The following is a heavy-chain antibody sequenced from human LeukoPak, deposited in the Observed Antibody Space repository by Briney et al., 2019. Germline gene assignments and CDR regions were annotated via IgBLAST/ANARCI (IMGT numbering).Heavy chain of an antibody. J-gene: IGHJ4*02. CDR3: ARRVGATRAFDY. CDR1: GYTFTSYA. CDR2: INAGNGNT. Sequence: ASVKVSCTASGYTFTSYAMHWVRQAPGQRLEWMGWINAGNGNTKYSQKFQGRVTITRDTSASTAYMELSSLRSEDTAVYYCARRVGATRAFDYWGQGTLVTVSS. D-gene: IGHD1-26*01. V-gene: IGHV1-3*01.